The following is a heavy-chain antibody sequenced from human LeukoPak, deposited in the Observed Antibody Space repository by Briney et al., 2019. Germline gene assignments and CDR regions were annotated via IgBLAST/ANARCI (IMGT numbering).Heavy chain of an antibody. Sequence: GGSLRLSCSASGFTFRKYSTHWVRQGPGKGLEYVSAISSNGHTYYADSVKGRFTISRDNSKSTLYLQMSSLRPEDTAVYYCVKDNREEDWFDPRGQGTLVTVSS. CDR1: GFTFRKYS. CDR3: VKDNREEDWFDP. J-gene: IGHJ5*02. V-gene: IGHV3-64D*09. D-gene: IGHD2/OR15-2a*01. CDR2: ISSNGHT.